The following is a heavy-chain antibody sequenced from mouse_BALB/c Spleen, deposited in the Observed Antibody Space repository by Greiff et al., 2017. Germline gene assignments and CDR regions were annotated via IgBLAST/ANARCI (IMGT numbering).Heavy chain of an antibody. Sequence: VHVKQSGAELVKPGASVKLSCTASGFNIKDTYMHWVKQRPEQGLEWIGRIDPANGNTKYDPKFQGKATITADTSSNTAYLQLSSLTSEDTAVYYCARQDYYGSRFDYWGQGTTLTVSS. J-gene: IGHJ2*01. V-gene: IGHV14-3*02. CDR1: GFNIKDTY. CDR2: IDPANGNT. CDR3: ARQDYYGSRFDY. D-gene: IGHD1-1*01.